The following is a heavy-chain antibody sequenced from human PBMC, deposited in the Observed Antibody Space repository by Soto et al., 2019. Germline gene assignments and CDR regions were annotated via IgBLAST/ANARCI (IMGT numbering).Heavy chain of an antibody. CDR1: GGSISSYY. CDR3: ARDLRWKGGGYYYGMDV. Sequence: SETLSLTCTVSGGSISSYYWSWIRQPPGKGLEWIGYIYYSGSTNYNPYLKSRVTISVDTSKNQFSLKLSSVTAADTAVYYCARDLRWKGGGYYYGMDVWGQGTTVNVS. D-gene: IGHD2-15*01. J-gene: IGHJ6*02. CDR2: IYYSGST. V-gene: IGHV4-59*01.